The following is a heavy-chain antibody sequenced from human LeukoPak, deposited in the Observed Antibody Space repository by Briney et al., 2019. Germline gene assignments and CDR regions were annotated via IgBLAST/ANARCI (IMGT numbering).Heavy chain of an antibody. V-gene: IGHV3-74*01. CDR3: VRGVNDFWSGSDFDY. D-gene: IGHD3-3*01. Sequence: PGGSLRLSCAAPGFTFSSYWMHWVRHAPGKGLVWVSRINSDGSSTSYVDSVKGRVTISRDNAKNTLYLQMNSLRAEDTAVYYCVRGVNDFWSGSDFDYWGQGTLVTVSS. J-gene: IGHJ4*02. CDR2: INSDGSST. CDR1: GFTFSSYW.